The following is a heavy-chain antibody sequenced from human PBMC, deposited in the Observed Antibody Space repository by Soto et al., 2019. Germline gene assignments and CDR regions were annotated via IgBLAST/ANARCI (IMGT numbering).Heavy chain of an antibody. CDR3: ATEIAAAGFPHRYYFDY. Sequence: ASVKVSCKVSGYTLTELSMHWVRQAPGKGLEWMGGFDPEDGETIYAQKFQGRVTMTEDTSTDTAYMELSSLRSEDTAVYYCATEIAAAGFPHRYYFDYWGQGTLVTVSS. D-gene: IGHD6-13*01. CDR1: GYTLTELS. V-gene: IGHV1-24*01. J-gene: IGHJ4*02. CDR2: FDPEDGET.